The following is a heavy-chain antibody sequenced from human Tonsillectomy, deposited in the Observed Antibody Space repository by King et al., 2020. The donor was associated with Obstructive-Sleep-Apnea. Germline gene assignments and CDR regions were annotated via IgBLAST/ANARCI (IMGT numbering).Heavy chain of an antibody. V-gene: IGHV3-48*04. Sequence: DVQLVESGGGLVQPGGSLRLSCAASGFTFSSYSMNWVRQAPGKGLEWVSYITSSSNTIYYADSVRGRFTNSRDNAKNSLYLQMNSLRAEDTAVYYCARDSGDSGYDSRPIWGQGILVTVSS. J-gene: IGHJ4*02. D-gene: IGHD5-12*01. CDR3: ARDSGDSGYDSRPI. CDR2: ITSSSNTI. CDR1: GFTFSSYS.